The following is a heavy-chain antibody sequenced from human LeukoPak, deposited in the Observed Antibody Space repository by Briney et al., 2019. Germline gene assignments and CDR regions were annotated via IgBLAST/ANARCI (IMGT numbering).Heavy chain of an antibody. CDR3: ARDGSTAAGMRPMDV. CDR2: INPSGGST. V-gene: IGHV1-46*01. CDR1: GYTFTSYY. Sequence: ASVKVSCKASGYTFTSYYMHWVRQAPGQGLEWMGIINPSGGSTSYAQKFQGRVTITRDTSTSTVYMELSSLRSEDTAVYYCARDGSTAAGMRPMDVWGQGTAVTVSS. J-gene: IGHJ6*02. D-gene: IGHD6-13*01.